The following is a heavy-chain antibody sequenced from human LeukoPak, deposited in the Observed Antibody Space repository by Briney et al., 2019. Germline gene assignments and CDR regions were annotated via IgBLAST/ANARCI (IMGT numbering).Heavy chain of an antibody. Sequence: GGSLRLSCAASGFTFSAFAMIWVRQAPGKGLEWVSLISSSGGSTHSADSVRGRFIISRDNSKNTLYLQMNSLRAEDTGVYFWAKARLYCSSGTCSENPAVYNGMDDWGQGTTVTVSS. CDR1: GFTFSAFA. CDR2: ISSSGGST. D-gene: IGHD2-2*01. J-gene: IGHJ6*02. V-gene: IGHV3-23*01. CDR3: AKARLYCSSGTCSENPAVYNGMDD.